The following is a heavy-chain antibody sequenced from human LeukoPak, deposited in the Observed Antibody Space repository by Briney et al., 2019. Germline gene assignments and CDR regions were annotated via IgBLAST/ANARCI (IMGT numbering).Heavy chain of an antibody. CDR3: AREGPSPGGYYDFWSGYYPYYFDY. V-gene: IGHV3-21*01. CDR1: GFTFSSYS. Sequence: PGGSLRLSCAASGFTFSSYSMNWVRQAPGKGLEWVSSISSSSSYIYYADSVKGRFTISRDNAKNSLYLQMNSLRAEDTAVYYCAREGPSPGGYYDFWSGYYPYYFDYWGQGTLVTVSS. CDR2: ISSSSSYI. D-gene: IGHD3-3*01. J-gene: IGHJ4*02.